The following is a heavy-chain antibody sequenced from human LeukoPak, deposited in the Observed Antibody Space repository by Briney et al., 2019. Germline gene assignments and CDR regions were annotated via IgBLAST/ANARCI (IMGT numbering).Heavy chain of an antibody. CDR1: GGSISSYY. CDR3: ARSLAVAGTTWGYYFDY. CDR2: IYYSGST. D-gene: IGHD6-19*01. J-gene: IGHJ4*02. Sequence: SETLSLTCTVSGGSISSYYWSWIRQPPAKGLEWIGYIYYSGSTNYNPSLKSRVTISVDTSKNQFSLKLSSVTAADTAVYYCARSLAVAGTTWGYYFDYWGQGTLVTVSS. V-gene: IGHV4-59*01.